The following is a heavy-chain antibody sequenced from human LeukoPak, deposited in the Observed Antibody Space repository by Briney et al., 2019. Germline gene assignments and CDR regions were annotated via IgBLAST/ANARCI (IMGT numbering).Heavy chain of an antibody. CDR1: GYSISSGYY. CDR3: ARDEPLAVAGTYTIFDY. V-gene: IGHV4-38-2*02. CDR2: IYHSGST. J-gene: IGHJ4*02. D-gene: IGHD6-19*01. Sequence: PSETLSLTCAVSGYSISSGYYWGWIRQPPGKGLEWIGSIYHSGSTYYNPSLKSRVTISVDTSKNQFSLKLSSVTAADTAVYYCARDEPLAVAGTYTIFDYWGQGTLVTVSS.